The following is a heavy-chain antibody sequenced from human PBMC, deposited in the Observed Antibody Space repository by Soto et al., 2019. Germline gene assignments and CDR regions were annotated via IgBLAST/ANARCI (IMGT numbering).Heavy chain of an antibody. V-gene: IGHV3-74*01. CDR1: GFTFSSYA. J-gene: IGHJ4*02. D-gene: IGHD3-9*01. Sequence: GGSLRLSCAASGFTFSSYAMSWVRQAPGKGLVWVSHINSDGSITNYADSVRGRFTISRDNAKNTLYLQMNSLRSEDTAVYYCARILYYDLLTGHDYWGQGTLVTVSS. CDR3: ARILYYDLLTGHDY. CDR2: INSDGSIT.